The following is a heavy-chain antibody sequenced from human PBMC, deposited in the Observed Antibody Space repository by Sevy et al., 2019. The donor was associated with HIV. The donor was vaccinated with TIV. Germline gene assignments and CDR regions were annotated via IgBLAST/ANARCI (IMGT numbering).Heavy chain of an antibody. V-gene: IGHV3-30*02. CDR3: AKRPTAA. J-gene: IGHJ5*02. Sequence: GGSLRLSCAASGFTLSDSGVHWVRQAPDKGLEWVAFIQVDGREKFYTDSVKGRFTISSDSSKNTVYLQMNSLRGEDTAVYYCAKRPTAAWGQGTLVTVSS. CDR2: IQVDGREK. CDR1: GFTLSDSG.